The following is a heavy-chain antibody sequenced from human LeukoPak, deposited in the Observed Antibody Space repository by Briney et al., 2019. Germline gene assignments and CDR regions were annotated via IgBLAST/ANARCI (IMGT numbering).Heavy chain of an antibody. D-gene: IGHD3-3*01. V-gene: IGHV3-48*03. J-gene: IGHJ4*02. Sequence: GGSLRLSCAASGFTFSSYEMNWVRQAPGKGLEWVSYISSSGSTIYYADSVKGRFTISRDNSKNTLYLQMNSLRAEDTAVYYCAKESNYDFWSGYYNYWGQGTLVTVSS. CDR1: GFTFSSYE. CDR2: ISSSGSTI. CDR3: AKESNYDFWSGYYNY.